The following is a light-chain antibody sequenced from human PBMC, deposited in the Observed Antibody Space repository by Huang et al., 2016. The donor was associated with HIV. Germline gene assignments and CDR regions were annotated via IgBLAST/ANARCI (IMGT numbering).Light chain of an antibody. CDR1: QSVLYSSNNKNY. Sequence: DIVMTQSPDSLAVSLGARATINCKFSQSVLYSSNNKNYVAGYQQKPGHPPKLRIYWASTRESGVPDRFSGSGSGTDFTLTISSLQAEDVAVYYCQQYYSTPLTFGGGTKVEIK. J-gene: IGKJ4*01. V-gene: IGKV4-1*01. CDR3: QQYYSTPLT. CDR2: WAS.